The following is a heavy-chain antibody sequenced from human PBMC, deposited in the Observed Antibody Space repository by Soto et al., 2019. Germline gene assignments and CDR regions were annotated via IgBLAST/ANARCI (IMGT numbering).Heavy chain of an antibody. V-gene: IGHV3-33*01. J-gene: IGHJ6*02. D-gene: IGHD2-15*01. Sequence: QVQLVESGGGVVQPGRSLRLSCAGSGFAFSSYGIHWVRQAPGRGLEWVAIIWYDGSNTYYVGSVKGRFTISRDNSKNTVYLQIDNLRAEDTAVYYCARDVVVFSYYYALDVWGQGNTVTVSS. CDR1: GFAFSSYG. CDR2: IWYDGSNT. CDR3: ARDVVVFSYYYALDV.